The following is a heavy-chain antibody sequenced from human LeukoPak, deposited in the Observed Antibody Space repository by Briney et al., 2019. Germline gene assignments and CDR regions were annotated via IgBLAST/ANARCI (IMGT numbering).Heavy chain of an antibody. CDR1: GGTFSSYA. V-gene: IGHV1-69*05. Sequence: SVKVSCKASGGTFSSYAISWVRQAPGQGLEWMGGIIPIFGTANYAQKFQGRVTITTDESTSTAYMELSSLRSGDTAVYYCASGGYGDYYFDYWGQGTLVTVSS. D-gene: IGHD4-17*01. J-gene: IGHJ4*02. CDR3: ASGGYGDYYFDY. CDR2: IIPIFGTA.